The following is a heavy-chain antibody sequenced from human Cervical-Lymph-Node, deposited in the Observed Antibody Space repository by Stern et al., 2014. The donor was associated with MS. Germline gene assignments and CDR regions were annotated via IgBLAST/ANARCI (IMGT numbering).Heavy chain of an antibody. CDR1: GGSVSSGSYY. CDR2: IYYSGST. D-gene: IGHD3-10*01. J-gene: IGHJ4*02. Sequence: QVQPQESGPGLVKPSETLSLTCTVSGGSVSSGSYYWSWIRQPPGKGLEWIGYIYYSGSTNYNPSLKSRVTISVDTSKNQFSLKLSSVTAADTAVYYCARDPTGSGDFNLWGQGTLVTVSS. CDR3: ARDPTGSGDFNL. V-gene: IGHV4-61*01.